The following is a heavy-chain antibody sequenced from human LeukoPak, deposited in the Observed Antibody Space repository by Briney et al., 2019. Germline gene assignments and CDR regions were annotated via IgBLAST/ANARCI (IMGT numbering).Heavy chain of an antibody. D-gene: IGHD2-15*01. Sequence: GASVKVSCKAFGGSFISEAISWVRQAPGQGLEWMGGIIPIFGTANYAQKLQGRVTITTDESTSTAYMEVSSLRSEDTAVYYCGKKAGDCGGGSCYSIDYWGQGTLVTVSS. CDR1: GGSFISEA. CDR2: IIPIFGTA. CDR3: GKKAGDCGGGSCYSIDY. V-gene: IGHV1-69*05. J-gene: IGHJ4*02.